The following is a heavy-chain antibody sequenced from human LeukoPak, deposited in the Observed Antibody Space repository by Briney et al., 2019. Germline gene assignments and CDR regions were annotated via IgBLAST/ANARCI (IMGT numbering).Heavy chain of an antibody. CDR3: ARGHHYQIGTC. CDR2: IIPILGIA. V-gene: IGHV1-69*04. D-gene: IGHD1-14*01. J-gene: IGHJ4*02. Sequence: SVKVSCKASGGTFSSYAISWVRQAPGQGLEWMGRIIPILGIANYAQKFQGRVTITADKSTSTAYMELSSLRSEDTAVYYCARGHHYQIGTCWGQGTLVTVSS. CDR1: GGTFSSYA.